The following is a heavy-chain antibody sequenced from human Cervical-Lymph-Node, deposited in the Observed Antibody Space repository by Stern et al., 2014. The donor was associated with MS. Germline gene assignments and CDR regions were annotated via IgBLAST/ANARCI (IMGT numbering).Heavy chain of an antibody. CDR2: FDPDDGET. D-gene: IGHD3-3*01. J-gene: IGHJ6*02. CDR1: GYTLTDLS. Sequence: QVQLVQSGAEVKKPGASVKVSCKVSGYTLTDLSMHWVRQAPGKGLEWMGGFDPDDGETIYAQKFQGRVPLPEDTSTAPAYIALSSLRSEDPAVYYCATDRDDFRSGYSAPTKGYGLDVWGQGTTVTVTS. V-gene: IGHV1-24*01. CDR3: ATDRDDFRSGYSAPTKGYGLDV.